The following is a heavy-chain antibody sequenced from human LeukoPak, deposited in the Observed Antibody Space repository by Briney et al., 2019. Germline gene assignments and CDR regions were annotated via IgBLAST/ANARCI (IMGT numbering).Heavy chain of an antibody. D-gene: IGHD4-17*01. CDR1: GFTFSSYA. V-gene: IGHV3-30-3*01. CDR2: ISYDGSNK. Sequence: GGSLRLSGAASGFTFSSYAMHWVRQAPGKGLEWVAVISYDGSNKYYADSVKGRFTISRDNSKNTLYLQMNSLRAEDTAVYYCASLDYGDLSYWGQGTLVTVSS. CDR3: ASLDYGDLSY. J-gene: IGHJ4*02.